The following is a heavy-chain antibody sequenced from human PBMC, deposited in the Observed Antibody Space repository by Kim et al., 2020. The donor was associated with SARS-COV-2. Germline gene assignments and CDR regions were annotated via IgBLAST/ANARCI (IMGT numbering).Heavy chain of an antibody. CDR3: AKSGYSSGYYFEFSYYGMDV. Sequence: GGSLRLSCAASGFTFSSYAMSWVRQAPGKGLEWVSAISGSGGSTYYADSVKGRFTISRDNSKNTLYLQMNSLRAEDTAVYYCAKSGYSSGYYFEFSYYGMDVWGPGTTVTVSS. V-gene: IGHV3-23*01. CDR2: ISGSGGST. D-gene: IGHD3-22*01. J-gene: IGHJ6*02. CDR1: GFTFSSYA.